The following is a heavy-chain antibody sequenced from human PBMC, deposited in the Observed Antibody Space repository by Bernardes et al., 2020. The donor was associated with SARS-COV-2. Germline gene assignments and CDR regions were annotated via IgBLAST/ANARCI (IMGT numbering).Heavy chain of an antibody. J-gene: IGHJ4*02. V-gene: IGHV2-5*02. CDR1: GFSLSTSGVG. CDR2: IYWDDDK. CDR3: AHRRAPRGGFLFDYSSSWGYFDY. Sequence: SGPTLVKPTQTLTLTCTFSGFSLSTSGVGVGWIRQPPGKALEWLALIYWDDDKRYSPSLKSRLTITKDTSKNQVVLTMTNMDPVDTATYYCAHRRAPRGGFLFDYSSSWGYFDYWGQGTLVTVSS. D-gene: IGHD6-13*01.